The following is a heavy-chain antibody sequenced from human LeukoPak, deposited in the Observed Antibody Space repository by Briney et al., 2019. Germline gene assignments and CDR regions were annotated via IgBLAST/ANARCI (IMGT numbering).Heavy chain of an antibody. CDR2: ISSSGAGT. J-gene: IGHJ4*02. CDR1: GFTFSSDV. V-gene: IGHV3-23*01. Sequence: PGGSLRLSCAASGFTFSSDVMSWVRQAPGEGLEWVSSISSSGAGTFYADSVKGRFTISRDNSKNTVDLQMNSLRAEDTAVYSCARVTFGFSNYWGQGTLVTVSS. CDR3: ARVTFGFSNY. D-gene: IGHD2-21*02.